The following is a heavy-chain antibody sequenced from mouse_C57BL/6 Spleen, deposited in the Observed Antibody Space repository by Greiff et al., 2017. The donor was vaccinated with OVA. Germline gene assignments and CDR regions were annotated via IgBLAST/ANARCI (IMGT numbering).Heavy chain of an antibody. J-gene: IGHJ3*01. V-gene: IGHV5-12*01. CDR1: GFTFSDYY. CDR3: ASPYYDYDLFAY. D-gene: IGHD2-4*01. Sequence: EVKLVESGGGLVQPGGSLKLSCAASGFTFSDYYMYWVRQTPEKRLEWVAYISNGGGSTYYPDTVKGRFTISRDNAKNTLYLQMSRLKSEDTAMYYCASPYYDYDLFAYWGQGTLVTVSA. CDR2: ISNGGGST.